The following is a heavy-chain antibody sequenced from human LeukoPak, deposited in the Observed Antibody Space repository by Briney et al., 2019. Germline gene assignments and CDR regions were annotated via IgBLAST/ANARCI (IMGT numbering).Heavy chain of an antibody. D-gene: IGHD6-13*01. CDR3: ALAVDGFDY. CDR1: GFTFSSYW. Sequence: PGGSLRLSCAVSGFTFSSYWMHWVRQAPGKGLVWVSRINSDGNNPSYADSVRGRFTISRDTAKNTLYLQMSSLRAEDTAVYYCALAVDGFDYWGQGTLVTVSS. J-gene: IGHJ4*02. V-gene: IGHV3-74*01. CDR2: INSDGNNP.